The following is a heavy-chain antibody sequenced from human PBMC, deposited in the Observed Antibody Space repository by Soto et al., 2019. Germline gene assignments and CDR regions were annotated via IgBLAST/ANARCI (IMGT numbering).Heavy chain of an antibody. Sequence: GGSLRLSCAASGFAFSSYGMHWVRQAPGKGLVWVAVISYAGSNKYYADSVKGRFTISRDNSKNTLYLQMNSLRAEETAVYYCAKEGPQAYSSGWYWFDPWGQGTLVTVSS. CDR1: GFAFSSYG. D-gene: IGHD6-19*01. CDR2: ISYAGSNK. J-gene: IGHJ5*02. V-gene: IGHV3-30*18. CDR3: AKEGPQAYSSGWYWFDP.